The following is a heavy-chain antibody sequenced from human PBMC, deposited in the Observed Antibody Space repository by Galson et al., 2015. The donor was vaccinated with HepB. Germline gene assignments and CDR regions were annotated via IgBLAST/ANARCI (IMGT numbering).Heavy chain of an antibody. Sequence: SLRLSCAASGFTFSSYSMNWVRQAPGKGLEWVSSISSSSSYIHYADSVKGRFTISRDNAKNSLYLQMNSLRAEDTAVYYCARGGYNWNYLFDYWGQGTLITVSS. CDR3: ARGGYNWNYLFDY. CDR1: GFTFSSYS. D-gene: IGHD1-7*01. J-gene: IGHJ4*02. V-gene: IGHV3-21*01. CDR2: ISSSSSYI.